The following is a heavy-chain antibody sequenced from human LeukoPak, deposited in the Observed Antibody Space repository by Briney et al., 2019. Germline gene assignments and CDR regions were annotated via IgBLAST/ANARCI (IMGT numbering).Heavy chain of an antibody. Sequence: SVKVSCKASGGTFSSYAISWVRQAPGQGLEWMGRIIPILGIANYAQKFQGRVTITADKSTSTAYMELSSLRSEDTAVYYCARDGDYSGNSGGYWGQGTLVTVSS. D-gene: IGHD4-23*01. J-gene: IGHJ4*02. CDR2: IIPILGIA. CDR1: GGTFSSYA. V-gene: IGHV1-69*04. CDR3: ARDGDYSGNSGGY.